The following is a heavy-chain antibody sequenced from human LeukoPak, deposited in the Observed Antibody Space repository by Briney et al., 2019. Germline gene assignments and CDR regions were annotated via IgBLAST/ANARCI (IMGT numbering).Heavy chain of an antibody. J-gene: IGHJ5*02. CDR2: INNSGST. CDR3: ARHKGPHIIRAVLRNNWFDP. CDR1: GGSFTGYY. V-gene: IGHV4-34*01. D-gene: IGHD3-10*01. Sequence: PSETLSLTCAVYGGSFTGYYWSWIRQPPGKGLEWIGEINNSGSTNYNPSLMSRVTISVDTSKNQFSLKLSSVTAADTAVYYCARHKGPHIIRAVLRNNWFDPWGQGTLVTVSS.